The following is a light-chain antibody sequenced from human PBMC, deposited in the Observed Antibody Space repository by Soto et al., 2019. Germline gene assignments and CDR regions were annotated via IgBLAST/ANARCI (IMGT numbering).Light chain of an antibody. Sequence: EILMTQSPSSLSVSPGERATLSCRASQIVGSALAWYQQKPGKAPRLLIYDIFTRATGVPTRISGSGSGTEFTLTISSLQSEDFAVYYCQQYNSWPLTFGRGTKVEIK. V-gene: IGKV3D-15*01. CDR3: QQYNSWPLT. CDR1: QIVGSA. J-gene: IGKJ4*01. CDR2: DIF.